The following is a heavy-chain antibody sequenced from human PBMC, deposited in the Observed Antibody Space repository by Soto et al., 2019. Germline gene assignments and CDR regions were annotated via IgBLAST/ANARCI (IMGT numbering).Heavy chain of an antibody. V-gene: IGHV3-30*18. CDR2: VSNDGSNK. CDR3: AKDQSTNSRSYHALDV. CDR1: EFTFSSYA. D-gene: IGHD2-8*01. J-gene: IGHJ6*02. Sequence: QVQLVESGGGVVQPGESLRLSCAASEFTFSSYAMHWVRQAPGKGLEWVAVVSNDGSNKYYGDDVKGRFTISRDNAKNTLNLQMNSLTAEDTAVYYCAKDQSTNSRSYHALDVWGQGTTVTVSS.